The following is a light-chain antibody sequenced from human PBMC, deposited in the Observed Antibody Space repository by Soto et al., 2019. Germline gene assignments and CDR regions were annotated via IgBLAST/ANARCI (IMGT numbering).Light chain of an antibody. Sequence: QSALTQPASVSGSPGQSITMSCTGTSNDVGNYNLVSWYQHHPGKAPKLMFYEGRKRPSGVSNRFSGSKSGNTASLTISGLQAEDEADYYCEAWDSSLSAEVFGGGTKLTVL. J-gene: IGLJ3*02. CDR2: EGR. CDR1: SNDVGNYNL. V-gene: IGLV2-14*02. CDR3: EAWDSSLSAEV.